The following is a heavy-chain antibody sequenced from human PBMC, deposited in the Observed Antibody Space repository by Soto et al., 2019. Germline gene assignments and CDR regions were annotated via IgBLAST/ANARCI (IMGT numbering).Heavy chain of an antibody. J-gene: IGHJ5*02. CDR1: GYTFTALY. V-gene: IGHV1-2*02. CDR2: VNPNTGVT. CDR3: TTLRLDP. Sequence: QVQLVQSGSEVKKPGASVKVSCQASGYTFTALYMNWVRQAPGQGLEWMGWVNPNTGVTKYAQKFQRRVTMTRDTSINSAYMELSGLTSDDTAVYYCTTLRLDPWGQGTLVTVSS. D-gene: IGHD3-9*01.